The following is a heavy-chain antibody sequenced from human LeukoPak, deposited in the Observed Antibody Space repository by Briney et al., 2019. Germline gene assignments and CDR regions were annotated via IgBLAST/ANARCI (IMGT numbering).Heavy chain of an antibody. CDR3: TTVSGTSGGASHF. V-gene: IGHV3-7*01. J-gene: IGHJ4*02. Sequence: PGGSLRLSCAASGFTFSSYAMSWVRQAPGKGLEWVANIKPDASEKSYVDSVKGRFTISRDNAENSLYLQMSSLRAEDTATYYCTTVSGTSGGASHFWGQGTLVTVSS. CDR2: IKPDASEK. D-gene: IGHD6-25*01. CDR1: GFTFSSYA.